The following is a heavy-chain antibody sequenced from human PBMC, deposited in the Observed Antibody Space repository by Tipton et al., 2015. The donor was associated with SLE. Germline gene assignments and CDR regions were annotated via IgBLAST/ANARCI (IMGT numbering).Heavy chain of an antibody. CDR2: ISASGANT. CDR3: AKVGQQLVPGYFDY. J-gene: IGHJ4*02. D-gene: IGHD6-13*01. Sequence: SLRLSCAASGFTFNNYGMGWVRQAPGKGREWVSAISASGANTYYADSVKGRFTISRDNSKNMLYLQMNSLRADDTAVYYCAKVGQQLVPGYFDYWGQGTLVTVSS. V-gene: IGHV3-23*01. CDR1: GFTFNNYG.